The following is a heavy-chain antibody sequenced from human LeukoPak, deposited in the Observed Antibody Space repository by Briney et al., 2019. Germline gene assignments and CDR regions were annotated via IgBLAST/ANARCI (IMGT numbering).Heavy chain of an antibody. Sequence: PGGSLRLSCAASGFTFSSYSMSWVRQAPGKGLEWVSSISSSSSYIYCADSVKGRFTISRDNAKNSLYLQMNSLRAEDTAVYYCARDQLLWFGESWFDPWGQGTLVTVSS. CDR2: ISSSSSYI. D-gene: IGHD3-10*01. CDR1: GFTFSSYS. V-gene: IGHV3-21*01. J-gene: IGHJ5*02. CDR3: ARDQLLWFGESWFDP.